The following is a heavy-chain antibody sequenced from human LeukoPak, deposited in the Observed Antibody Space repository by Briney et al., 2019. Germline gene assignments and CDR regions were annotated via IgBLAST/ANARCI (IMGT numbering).Heavy chain of an antibody. CDR3: AKLLNDYGDYYFDN. CDR1: GFTFSNYG. V-gene: IGHV3-30*02. Sequence: GGSLRLSCAASGFTFSNYGMHWVRQAPGKGLEWVAFIRFDGSNKYYADSVKGRFTISRDNSKNTLYLQMNSLRAEDTAVYYCAKLLNDYGDYYFDNWGQGTLVTVSS. D-gene: IGHD4-17*01. CDR2: IRFDGSNK. J-gene: IGHJ4*02.